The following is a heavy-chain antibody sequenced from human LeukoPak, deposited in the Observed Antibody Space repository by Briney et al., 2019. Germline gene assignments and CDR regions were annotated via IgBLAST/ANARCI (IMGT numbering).Heavy chain of an antibody. CDR1: GYTFTGYY. V-gene: IGHV1-2*02. CDR3: ARLRNLGLRWLLFDY. Sequence: ASVKVSCKASGYTFTGYYMHWVRRAPGQGLEWMGWINPNSGGTNYAQKFQGRVTMTRDTSISTAYMELSRLRSDDTAVYYCARLRNLGLRWLLFDYWGQGTLVTVSS. J-gene: IGHJ4*02. CDR2: INPNSGGT. D-gene: IGHD4-23*01.